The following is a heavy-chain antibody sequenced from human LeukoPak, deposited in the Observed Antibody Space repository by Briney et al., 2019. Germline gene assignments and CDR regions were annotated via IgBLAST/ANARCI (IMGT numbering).Heavy chain of an antibody. Sequence: GGSLRLSCAASGFTFSSYAMSWVRQAPGKGLEWVSAISGSGGSTYYADSVKGRFTISRDKSKNTLYLQMNSLRTEDTSLYYCAKDLDGYGCFDYWGQGTLVTVSS. D-gene: IGHD5-18*01. J-gene: IGHJ4*02. CDR1: GFTFSSYA. V-gene: IGHV3-23*01. CDR3: AKDLDGYGCFDY. CDR2: ISGSGGST.